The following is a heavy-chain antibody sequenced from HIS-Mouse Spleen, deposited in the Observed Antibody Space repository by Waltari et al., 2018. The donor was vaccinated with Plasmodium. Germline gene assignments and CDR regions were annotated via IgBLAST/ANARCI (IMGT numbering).Heavy chain of an antibody. Sequence: QVQLQESGPGLVKPSETLSLTCTVSGGSISSYYWSWIRQPPGKGLEWIGYIYYSGSTNSNPSLKSRATISVDTSKNQFSLKLSSVTAADTAVYYCARLRYSYGYFDYWGQGTLVTVSS. D-gene: IGHD5-18*01. CDR2: IYYSGST. CDR1: GGSISSYY. V-gene: IGHV4-59*08. CDR3: ARLRYSYGYFDY. J-gene: IGHJ4*02.